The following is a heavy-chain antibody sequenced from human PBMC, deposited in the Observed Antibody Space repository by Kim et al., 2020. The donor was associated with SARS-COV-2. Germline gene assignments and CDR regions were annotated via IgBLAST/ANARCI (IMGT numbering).Heavy chain of an antibody. CDR1: GYTFDDFW. V-gene: IGHV5-51*01. D-gene: IGHD3-10*01. J-gene: IGHJ4*02. CDR3: ARVHWEFLTPDS. CDR2: IYPGDSHI. Sequence: GESLKISCKASGYTFDDFWIAWVRQMPGKGLEWIGIIYPGDSHITYSPSFEGQVTISADKSNSIADLQWNSLKTSDTAIYYCARVHWEFLTPDSWGQGTLVTVSS.